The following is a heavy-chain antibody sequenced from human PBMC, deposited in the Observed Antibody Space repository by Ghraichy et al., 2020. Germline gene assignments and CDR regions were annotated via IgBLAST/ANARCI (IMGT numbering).Heavy chain of an antibody. CDR2: ISYDGNTK. V-gene: IGHV3-30*04. J-gene: IGHJ4*02. CDR3: ARVEDSSSWLLGY. Sequence: GESLNISCAASGVVFSSFAMHWVRQAPGKGLEWVAVISYDGNTKYYADSVKGRFTISRDNSKNTLYLQMNSLRAEDTAVYYCARVEDSSSWLLGYWGQGTPVTVSS. D-gene: IGHD6-13*01. CDR1: GVVFSSFA.